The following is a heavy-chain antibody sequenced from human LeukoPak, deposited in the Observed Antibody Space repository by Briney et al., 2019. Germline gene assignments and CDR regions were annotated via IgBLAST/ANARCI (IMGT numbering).Heavy chain of an antibody. CDR1: GFTFSSYA. V-gene: IGHV3-23*01. CDR2: ISGSGTST. Sequence: QPGGSLRLSCAASGFTFSSYAMSWVRQAPGKGLEWVSAISGSGTSTYFADSVKGRFTISRDNSKNTLYLQMNSLRAEDTAVYYCARDLQDYYDTRGGAFDIWGQGTMVTVSS. CDR3: ARDLQDYYDTRGGAFDI. D-gene: IGHD3-22*01. J-gene: IGHJ3*02.